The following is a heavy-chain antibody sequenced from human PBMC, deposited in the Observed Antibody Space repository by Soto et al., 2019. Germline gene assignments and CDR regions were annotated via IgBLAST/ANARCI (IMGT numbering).Heavy chain of an antibody. J-gene: IGHJ6*02. CDR1: GFIFDDFA. D-gene: IGHD2-8*01. V-gene: IGHV3-9*01. CDR2: ITWNSASV. CDR3: TKEVYGRAYYYYRMDV. Sequence: GGSLGLSCAACGFIFDDFAMHWVRQAPGKGLEWVSSITWNSASVAYAESVKGRFTISRDNAKNSLYLQMNNLRPEDAALYYCTKEVYGRAYYYYRMDVWGQGTTVTVSS.